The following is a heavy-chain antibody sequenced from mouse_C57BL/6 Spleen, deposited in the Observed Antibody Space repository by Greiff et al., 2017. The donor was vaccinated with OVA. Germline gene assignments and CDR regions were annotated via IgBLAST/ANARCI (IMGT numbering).Heavy chain of an antibody. Sequence: EVQGVESGEGLVKPGGSLKLSCAASGFTFSSYAMSWVRQTPEKRLEWVAYISSGGDYIYYADTVKGRFTISRDNARNTLYLQMSSLKSEDTAMYDCTREGDWDWCAYWGQGTLVTVSA. CDR2: ISSGGDYI. D-gene: IGHD4-1*01. CDR3: TREGDWDWCAY. J-gene: IGHJ3*01. V-gene: IGHV5-9-1*02. CDR1: GFTFSSYA.